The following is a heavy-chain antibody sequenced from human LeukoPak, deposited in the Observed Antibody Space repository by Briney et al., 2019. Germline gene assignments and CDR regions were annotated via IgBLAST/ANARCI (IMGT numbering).Heavy chain of an antibody. D-gene: IGHD6-13*01. CDR1: GYTFTSYD. J-gene: IGHJ6*03. CDR2: MNPNSGNT. Sequence: GASVKVSCKASGYTFTSYDINWVRQATGQGLEWMGWMNPNSGNTGYAQKFQGRVTMTRNTSISTAYMELSSLRSEDTAVYYCARRPRSSSWFYYYYMDVWGKGTTVTISS. CDR3: ARRPRSSSWFYYYYMDV. V-gene: IGHV1-8*01.